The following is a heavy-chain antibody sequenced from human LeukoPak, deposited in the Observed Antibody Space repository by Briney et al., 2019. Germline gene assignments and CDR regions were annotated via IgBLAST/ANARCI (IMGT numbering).Heavy chain of an antibody. J-gene: IGHJ4*02. CDR3: ARDERRGDCYSLDY. D-gene: IGHD2-21*02. CDR2: IWFDGSNK. V-gene: IGHV3-33*01. Sequence: GGSLRLSCEASGFTFRGHGMHWVRQAPGKGLEWVAVIWFDGSNKYYADSVKGRFTISRDNSKNTVYLQMNSLRAEDTAVYYCARDERRGDCYSLDYWGQGTLVTVSS. CDR1: GFTFRGHG.